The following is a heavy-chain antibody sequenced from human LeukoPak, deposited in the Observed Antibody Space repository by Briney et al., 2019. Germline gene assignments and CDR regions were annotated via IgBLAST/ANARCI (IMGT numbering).Heavy chain of an antibody. V-gene: IGHV1-18*01. CDR1: GYTFTSYD. J-gene: IGHJ3*02. CDR3: ARDTIIVVSRDDAFDI. CDR2: ISAYNGNT. Sequence: ASVKVSCKASGYTFTSYDISWVRQAPGQGLEWMGWISAYNGNTNYAQKLQGRVTMTTDTSTSTAYMELRSLRSDDTAVYYCARDTIIVVSRDDAFDIWGQGTMVTVSS. D-gene: IGHD3-22*01.